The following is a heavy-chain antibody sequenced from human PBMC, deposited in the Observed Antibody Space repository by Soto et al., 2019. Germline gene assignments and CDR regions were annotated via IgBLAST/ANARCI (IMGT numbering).Heavy chain of an antibody. CDR1: GFTFSNYA. V-gene: IGHV3-23*01. J-gene: IGHJ4*02. D-gene: IGHD3-3*01. Sequence: EVQLLESGGDLVQPGGSLRLSCAASGFTFSNYAMSWVRQAPGKGLEWVSTIGGSGGNTNYADSVKGRFTISRDNSKNTLYLQMKGLRVEDTAVYSCAKDSRRYYDFWSGADYWGQGTLVTVSS. CDR2: IGGSGGNT. CDR3: AKDSRRYYDFWSGADY.